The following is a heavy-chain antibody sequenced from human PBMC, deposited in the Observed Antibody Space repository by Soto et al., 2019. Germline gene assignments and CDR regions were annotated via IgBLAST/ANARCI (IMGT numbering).Heavy chain of an antibody. CDR1: GGSISSGGYY. Sequence: SETLSLTCTVSGGSISSGGYYWSWIRQHPGKGLEWIGYIYYSGSTYYNPSLKSRVTISVDTSKNQFSLKLSSVTAADTAVYYCARDHGSGSYNFDYWGQGTLVTVS. V-gene: IGHV4-31*03. CDR3: ARDHGSGSYNFDY. D-gene: IGHD3-10*01. CDR2: IYYSGST. J-gene: IGHJ4*02.